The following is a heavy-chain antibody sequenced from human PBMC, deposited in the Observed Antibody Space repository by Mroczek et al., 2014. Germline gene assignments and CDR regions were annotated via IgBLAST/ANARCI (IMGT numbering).Heavy chain of an antibody. CDR2: IYYSGST. V-gene: IGHV4-39*01. Sequence: QVQLQQWGPGLVKPSETLSLTCTVSGGSISSSSYYWGWIRQPPGKGLEWIGSIYYSGSTYYNPSLKSRVTISVDTSKNQFSLKLSSVTAADTAVYYCARHEDQGITIFGVVIRQGFDYWGQGTLVTVSS. CDR1: GGSISSSSYY. CDR3: ARHEDQGITIFGVVIRQGFDY. D-gene: IGHD3-3*01. J-gene: IGHJ4*02.